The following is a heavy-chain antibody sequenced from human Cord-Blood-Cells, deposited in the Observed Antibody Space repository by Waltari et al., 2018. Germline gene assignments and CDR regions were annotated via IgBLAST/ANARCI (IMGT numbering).Heavy chain of an antibody. CDR2: MNPNSGNT. J-gene: IGHJ3*02. CDR3: ARGGPNYYGSGSDAFDI. Sequence: QVQLVQSGAEVKKPGASVKVSCKAAGYTFTSYDIKWVRQATGQGLEWMGWMNPNSGNTGYAQKFQGRVTMTRNTSISTAYMELSSLRSEDTAVYYCARGGPNYYGSGSDAFDIWGQGTMVTVSS. V-gene: IGHV1-8*01. D-gene: IGHD3-10*01. CDR1: GYTFTSYD.